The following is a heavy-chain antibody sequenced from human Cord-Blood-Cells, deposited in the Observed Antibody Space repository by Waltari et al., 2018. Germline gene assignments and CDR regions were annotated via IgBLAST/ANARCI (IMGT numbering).Heavy chain of an antibody. V-gene: IGHV3-15*01. CDR2: IKSKTDGGTT. CDR1: GFTLSNAW. CDR3: TTDRYSSVYFDY. D-gene: IGHD6-19*01. Sequence: EVQLVESGGGLVKPGGSLRLSCAASGFTLSNAWMSWVRQAPGKGLEWVGRIKSKTDGGTTDYAAPVKGRFTIARDDSKNTLYLQMNSLKTEDTAVYYCTTDRYSSVYFDYWGQGTLVTVSS. J-gene: IGHJ4*02.